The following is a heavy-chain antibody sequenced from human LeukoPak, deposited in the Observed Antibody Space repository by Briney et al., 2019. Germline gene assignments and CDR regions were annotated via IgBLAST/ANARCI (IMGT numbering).Heavy chain of an antibody. Sequence: ETLSLTCAVYGGSFSGYYWSWIRQAPGKGLEWVSSISGSSDYIYYADSVKGRFTISRDNAKNSLYLQINSLRAEDTAVYYCARDRRPSVKYVYYNWDVWGQGTTVTVSS. J-gene: IGHJ6*02. CDR1: GGSFSGYY. CDR2: ISGSSDYI. D-gene: IGHD5-24*01. CDR3: ARDRRPSVKYVYYNWDV. V-gene: IGHV3-21*01.